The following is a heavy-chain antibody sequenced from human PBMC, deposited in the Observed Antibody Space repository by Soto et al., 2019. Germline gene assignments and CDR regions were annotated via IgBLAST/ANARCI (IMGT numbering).Heavy chain of an antibody. CDR3: ARGPSGDNY. CDR1: GGSISNFY. D-gene: IGHD2-15*01. J-gene: IGHJ4*02. Sequence: QVQLQESGPGLVKPSETLSLTCSVSGGSISNFYWSWIRQPPGKGLEWIGYIYYSGTTNYNPSLKSRVTISVDTSKNQFSLKLSSVTAADTVVYYCARGPSGDNYWGQGTLVTVSS. V-gene: IGHV4-59*01. CDR2: IYYSGTT.